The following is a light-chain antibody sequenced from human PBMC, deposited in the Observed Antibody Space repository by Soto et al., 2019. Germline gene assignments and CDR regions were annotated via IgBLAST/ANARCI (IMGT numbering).Light chain of an antibody. CDR2: DAS. CDR3: QQRSNGPLT. V-gene: IGKV3-11*01. CDR1: QSVSSY. Sequence: EIVLTQSPATLSLSPGERATLSCRASQSVSSYFAWYQQKPGQPPRLLIYDASNRATGIPARFSGSGSGTDFTLTISSLEPEVFAVFYCQQRSNGPLTFGQGTKV. J-gene: IGKJ1*01.